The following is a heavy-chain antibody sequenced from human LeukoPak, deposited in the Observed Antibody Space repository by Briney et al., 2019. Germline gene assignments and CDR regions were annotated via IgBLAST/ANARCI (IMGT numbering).Heavy chain of an antibody. CDR2: IDSSGDYT. CDR3: ASLLTPYHGSGGGGMDV. D-gene: IGHD3-10*01. J-gene: IGHJ6*02. V-gene: IGHV3-23*01. CDR1: GFTFSTHA. Sequence: PGGSLRLSCAASGFTFSTHAVTWVRRAPGKGLEWVSSIDSSGDYTFYADSVKGRFTISRDNAKDTLYLQMTSLRVEDTAVYSCASLLTPYHGSGGGGMDVWGQGTTVTVSS.